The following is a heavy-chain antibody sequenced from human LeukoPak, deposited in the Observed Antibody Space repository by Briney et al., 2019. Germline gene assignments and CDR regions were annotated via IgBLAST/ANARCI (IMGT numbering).Heavy chain of an antibody. CDR1: GFIFHNFA. V-gene: IGHV3-30-3*02. Sequence: GGSLRLSCVASGFIFHNFAMHWVRQAPGQGLEWVAAISYDERTKYYADSVKGRFTISRDNSKNTLYLQMNSLRAEDTAVYYCAKHPSGGSGYYDYWGQGTLVTVSS. J-gene: IGHJ4*02. CDR3: AKHPSGGSGYYDY. CDR2: ISYDERTK. D-gene: IGHD3-22*01.